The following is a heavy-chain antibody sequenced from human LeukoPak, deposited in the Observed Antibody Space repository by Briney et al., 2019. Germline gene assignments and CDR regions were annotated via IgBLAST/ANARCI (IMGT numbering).Heavy chain of an antibody. CDR3: ARRPLRANYYYYMDV. CDR1: GYSISSGYY. D-gene: IGHD4/OR15-4a*01. Sequence: SETLSLTCTVSGYSISSGYYWGWIRQPPGKGLEWIGSIYNSGSTYYNPSLKSRVTISVDTSKNQFSLKLSSVTAADTAVYYCARRPLRANYYYYMDVWGKGTTVTISS. J-gene: IGHJ6*03. CDR2: IYNSGST. V-gene: IGHV4-38-2*02.